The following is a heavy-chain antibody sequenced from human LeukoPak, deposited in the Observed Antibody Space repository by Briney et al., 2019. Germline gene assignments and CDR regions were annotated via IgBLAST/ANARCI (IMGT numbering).Heavy chain of an antibody. J-gene: IGHJ4*02. CDR3: ARAPRAYCSTTGSCFQDY. CDR2: IFHSGST. V-gene: IGHV4-4*02. CDR1: GGSIGASINSPNW. D-gene: IGHD2-2*01. Sequence: SGTLSLTCAVSGGSIGASINSPNWWSWVRQPPGKGLEWIGEIFHSGSTNYNPSLKSRVTMSVDKSKNQFSLNLTSVTAADTAVYFCARAPRAYCSTTGSCFQDYWGQGTLVTVSS.